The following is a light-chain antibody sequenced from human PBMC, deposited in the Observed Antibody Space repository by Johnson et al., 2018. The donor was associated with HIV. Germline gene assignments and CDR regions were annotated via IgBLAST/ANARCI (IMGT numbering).Light chain of an antibody. Sequence: QSVLTQPPSVSAAPGQKVTISCSGSSSNIGNNYVSWYQQLPGTAPKLLIYENNKRPSGIPDRFSGSKSDTSATLGITGLQTGGEADYYCGTWDSSLSAGVFGTGTKVTVL. J-gene: IGLJ1*01. CDR3: GTWDSSLSAGV. CDR1: SSNIGNNY. V-gene: IGLV1-51*02. CDR2: ENN.